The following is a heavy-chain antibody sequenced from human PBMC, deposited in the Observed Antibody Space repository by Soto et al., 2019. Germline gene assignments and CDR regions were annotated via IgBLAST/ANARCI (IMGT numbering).Heavy chain of an antibody. CDR2: IGTSAST. CDR1: GFTFSSYS. D-gene: IGHD2-2*01. V-gene: IGHV3-23*01. J-gene: IGHJ4*02. Sequence: DVRLLESGGGLVQPGGSLRLSYAASGFTFSSYSMSWVRQAPGKGLEWVSTIGTSASTYYGDSVRGRFTISRDNSRNTLYLQMNSLRPEDTAVYYCADLSRYCTSSNCDWGQGTLVTVSS. CDR3: ADLSRYCTSSNCD.